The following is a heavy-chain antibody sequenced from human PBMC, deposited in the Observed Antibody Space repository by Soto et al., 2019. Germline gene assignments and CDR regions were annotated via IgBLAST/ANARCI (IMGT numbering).Heavy chain of an antibody. CDR2: INAGNGNT. CDR3: AREEYYYDTGGFSLYS. J-gene: IGHJ4*02. Sequence: ASVKVSCKASGYTFATYAIHWVRQAPGQRLEWMGWINAGNGNTKYSQKFQGRVALTTDTSATTAFMELSSLTSEDTAVYYCAREEYYYDTGGFSLYSWGQGTLVTVSS. V-gene: IGHV1-3*01. CDR1: GYTFATYA. D-gene: IGHD3-22*01.